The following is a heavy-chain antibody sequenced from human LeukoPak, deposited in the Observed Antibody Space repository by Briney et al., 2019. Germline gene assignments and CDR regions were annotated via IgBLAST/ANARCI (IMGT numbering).Heavy chain of an antibody. CDR3: AKDLGSPYYYDSSGLSG. CDR1: GFTFSSYA. CDR2: ISGSGGST. J-gene: IGHJ4*02. V-gene: IGHV3-23*01. Sequence: GGSLRLSCEASGFTFSSYAISWVRQAPGKGLEWVSAISGSGGSTYYAESVKGRFTISRDNSKNTLYLQMNSLRAEDTAVYYCAKDLGSPYYYDSSGLSGWGQGTLVTVSS. D-gene: IGHD3-22*01.